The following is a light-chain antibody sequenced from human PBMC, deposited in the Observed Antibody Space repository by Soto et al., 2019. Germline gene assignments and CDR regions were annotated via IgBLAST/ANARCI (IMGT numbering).Light chain of an antibody. V-gene: IGLV2-14*01. CDR3: NSYTRSTKDV. CDR1: SSDVGAYDY. J-gene: IGLJ1*01. CDR2: GVT. Sequence: QSVLTQPASVSGSPGQSITVSCTGTSSDVGAYDYVSWYQHHPGKAPKLIIYGVTNRPSGVSNRFSDSKSGNTASLTISGLQAEDEADYYCNSYTRSTKDVFGTGTKVTVL.